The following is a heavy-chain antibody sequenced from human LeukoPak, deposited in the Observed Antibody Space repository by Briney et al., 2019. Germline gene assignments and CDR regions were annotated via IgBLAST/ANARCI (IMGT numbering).Heavy chain of an antibody. J-gene: IGHJ4*02. Sequence: GGSLRLSCAASGFTFSSYWMSWVRQAPGKGLEWVANIKQDGSEKYYVDSVKGRFIISRDNAKNSLYLQMNNLRVEDTAVYYCAKGHFASSSFFDYWGQGTLVTVSS. CDR1: GFTFSSYW. D-gene: IGHD6-6*01. CDR3: AKGHFASSSFFDY. CDR2: IKQDGSEK. V-gene: IGHV3-7*03.